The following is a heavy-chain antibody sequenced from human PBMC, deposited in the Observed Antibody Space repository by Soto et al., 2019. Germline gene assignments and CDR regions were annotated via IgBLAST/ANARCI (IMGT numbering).Heavy chain of an antibody. CDR1: GFTFSDYY. CDR3: ARDSEVSGPLPDY. CDR2: ISSSSSYT. J-gene: IGHJ4*02. V-gene: IGHV3-11*06. Sequence: GGSLRLSCAASGFTFSDYYMSWIRQAPGKGLEWVSYISSSSSYTNYADSVKGRFTISRDNAKNSLYLQMNSLRAEDTAVYYCARDSEVSGPLPDYWGQGTLVTVSS.